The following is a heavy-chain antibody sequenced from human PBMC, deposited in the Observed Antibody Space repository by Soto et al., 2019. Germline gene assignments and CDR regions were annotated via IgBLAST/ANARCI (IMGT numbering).Heavy chain of an antibody. J-gene: IGHJ4*02. Sequence: QVQLQESGPGLVKPSQTLSLTCTVSGGSISSGGYYWSWIRQHPGKGLEWIGYIYYSGSTYYNPSLKSRVTISVVTCKNQFSLKLSSVTAADTAVYYCARFIPGTGSDYWGQGTLVTVSS. CDR1: GGSISSGGYY. V-gene: IGHV4-31*03. D-gene: IGHD1-20*01. CDR2: IYYSGST. CDR3: ARFIPGTGSDY.